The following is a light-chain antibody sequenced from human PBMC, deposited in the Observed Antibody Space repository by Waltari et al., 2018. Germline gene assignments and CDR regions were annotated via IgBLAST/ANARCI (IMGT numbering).Light chain of an antibody. CDR3: QTWDPDTVV. Sequence: QLAVTQSPSASASLGASVKLTCTLSSEHSAYAIAWHQHQPETGPRFLLKIDGGGGHTTGDGSPDRVSGFSSGAESDLTISSRKYEDEAAYYCQTWDPDTVVFGGGTKLTV. V-gene: IGLV4-69*01. CDR2: IDGGGGH. J-gene: IGLJ2*01. CDR1: SEHSAYA.